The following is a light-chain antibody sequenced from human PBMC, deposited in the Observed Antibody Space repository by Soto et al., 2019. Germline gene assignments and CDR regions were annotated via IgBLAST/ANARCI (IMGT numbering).Light chain of an antibody. V-gene: IGLV2-14*03. J-gene: IGLJ1*01. CDR1: SSDVGDYNY. CDR2: DVS. CDR3: SSYTSSSTLYV. Sequence: QSALTQPASVSGSPGQSITISCTGTSSDVGDYNYVSWYQQHPGKAPKLMIYDVSYRPSGVSNRFSGSKSGNTASLTISGLQAEDEADYYCSSYTSSSTLYVFGTGTKVTVL.